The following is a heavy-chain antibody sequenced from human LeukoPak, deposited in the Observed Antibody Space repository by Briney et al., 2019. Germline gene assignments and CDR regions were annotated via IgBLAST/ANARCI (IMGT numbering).Heavy chain of an antibody. V-gene: IGHV4-59*08. D-gene: IGHD2-21*01. CDR1: GGSISSYY. J-gene: IGHJ2*01. Sequence: SETLSLTCTVSGGSISSYYWSWIRQPPGKGLEWIGYLYYNGNTNNNPSLKSRVTMSVDTSNNQFSLRLSSVTAADTAVYYCAKIPKGGDGLTSADQIYFDIWGRGTLIIVSS. CDR3: AKIPKGGDGLTSADQIYFDI. CDR2: LYYNGNT.